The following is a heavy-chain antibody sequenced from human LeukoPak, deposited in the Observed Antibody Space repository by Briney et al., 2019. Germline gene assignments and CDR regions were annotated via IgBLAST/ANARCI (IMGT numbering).Heavy chain of an antibody. CDR2: ISSSSSYI. V-gene: IGHV3-21*01. Sequence: GGSLRLSCAASGFTFSSYSMNWVRQAPGKGLEWVSSISSSSSYIYYADSVKGRFTISRDNAKNSLYLQMNSLRAEDTAVYYCARDLAILTGPPGDWGQGTLVTVSS. CDR1: GFTFSSYS. D-gene: IGHD3-9*01. J-gene: IGHJ4*02. CDR3: ARDLAILTGPPGD.